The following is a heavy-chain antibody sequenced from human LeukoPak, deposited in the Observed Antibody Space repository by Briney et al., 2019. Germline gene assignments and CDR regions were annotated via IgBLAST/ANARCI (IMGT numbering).Heavy chain of an antibody. Sequence: TLSLTCTVSGGSISSGGYYWSWIRQHPGKGLEWIGYIYYSGSTYYNPSLKSRVTISVDTSKNQFSLKLSSVTAADTAVYYCARLVGMKYSITWYYFDYWGQGTLVTVSS. CDR1: GGSISSGGYY. D-gene: IGHD6-13*01. CDR2: IYYSGST. J-gene: IGHJ4*02. CDR3: ARLVGMKYSITWYYFDY. V-gene: IGHV4-31*03.